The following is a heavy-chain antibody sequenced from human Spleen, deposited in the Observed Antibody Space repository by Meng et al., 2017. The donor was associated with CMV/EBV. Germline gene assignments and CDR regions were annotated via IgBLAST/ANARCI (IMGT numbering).Heavy chain of an antibody. CDR3: ARAPAAMQIWFDP. D-gene: IGHD2-2*01. CDR1: GTNLRSYA. V-gene: IGHV1-69*05. CDR2: IIPIFRTT. J-gene: IGHJ5*02. Sequence: KGTGTNLRSYAISWVRQAPGQGLEWMGRIIPIFRTTDYAQKFQGRVTITTDESTNTTYMELSSLRSDDTAIYYCARAPAAMQIWFDPWGQGTLVTVSS.